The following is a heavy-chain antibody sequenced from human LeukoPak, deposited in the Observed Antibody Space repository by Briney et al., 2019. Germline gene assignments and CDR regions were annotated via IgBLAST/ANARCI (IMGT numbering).Heavy chain of an antibody. CDR3: ASYNYDSSGYFRYFDY. D-gene: IGHD3-22*01. Sequence: SETLSLTCTVSGGSINSGGYYWSWIRQHPGKGXXXXXXIYYSGSTYYNPSLKSRVTISVDTSKNQFSLKLSSVTAADTAVYYCASYNYDSSGYFRYFDYWGQGTLVTVSS. CDR1: GGSINSGGYY. V-gene: IGHV4-31*03. J-gene: IGHJ4*02. CDR2: IYYSGST.